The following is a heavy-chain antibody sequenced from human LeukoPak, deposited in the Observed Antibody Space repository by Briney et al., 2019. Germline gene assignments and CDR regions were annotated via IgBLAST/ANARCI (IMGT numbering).Heavy chain of an antibody. V-gene: IGHV3-21*01. Sequence: GGSLRLSCAASGFTFSGYTMNWVRQAPAKGLEWVSSISSSSSYIYYADSVKGRFTISSNNAKNSLYLQMNSLRAEDTAVYYCARSTHYHDSSGYSADAFDIWGQGTMVTVSS. CDR2: ISSSSSYI. CDR1: GFTFSGYT. CDR3: ARSTHYHDSSGYSADAFDI. J-gene: IGHJ3*02. D-gene: IGHD3-22*01.